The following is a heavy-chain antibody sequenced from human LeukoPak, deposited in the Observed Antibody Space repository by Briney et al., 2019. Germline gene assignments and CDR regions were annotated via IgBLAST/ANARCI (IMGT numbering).Heavy chain of an antibody. J-gene: IGHJ5*02. CDR2: IYYSGST. Sequence: SETLSLTCTVSGGSISSSSYYWGWIRQPPGKGLEWIGSIYYSGSTYYNPSLKSRVTISVDTSKNQFSLKLSSVTAADTAVYYCARERGITMVRGVNNWFDPWGQGTLVTVSS. CDR3: ARERGITMVRGVNNWFDP. D-gene: IGHD3-10*01. V-gene: IGHV4-39*07. CDR1: GGSISSSSYY.